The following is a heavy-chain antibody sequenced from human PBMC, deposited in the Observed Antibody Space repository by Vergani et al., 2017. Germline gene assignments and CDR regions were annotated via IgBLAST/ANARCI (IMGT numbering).Heavy chain of an antibody. CDR1: GFTSAGYA. Sequence: EVQLEESGGGLVLPGRSLRLSCVASGFTSAGYAMHWVRQAPGEGLEWVSGISWNSNSIGYADSVKGRFTISRDNAKNSLYLQMNSLRAEDTAIYYCAKDLGTSSGGGWFDPWGQGTLVTGSS. V-gene: IGHV3-9*02. CDR3: AKDLGTSSGGGWFDP. J-gene: IGHJ5*02. D-gene: IGHD6-6*01. CDR2: ISWNSNSI.